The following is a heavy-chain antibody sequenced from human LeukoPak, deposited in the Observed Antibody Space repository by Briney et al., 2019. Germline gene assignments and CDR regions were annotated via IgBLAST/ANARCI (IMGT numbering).Heavy chain of an antibody. CDR3: ARPSQLDHYYYMDV. CDR1: GVSINSHY. Sequence: SETLSLTCTVSGVSINSHYWSWIRQPPGKGLEWIGFIYDSGSANYKSSLKSRVTMTVDTSKNQFSLKLNSVTAADTAVYYCARPSQLDHYYYMDVWGKGTTVTVSS. J-gene: IGHJ6*03. V-gene: IGHV4-59*11. CDR2: IYDSGSA. D-gene: IGHD6-6*01.